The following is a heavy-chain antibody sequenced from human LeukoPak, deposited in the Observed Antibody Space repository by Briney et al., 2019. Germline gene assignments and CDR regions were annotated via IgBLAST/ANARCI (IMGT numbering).Heavy chain of an antibody. J-gene: IGHJ6*03. Sequence: GSLRLSCAASGFTFSSYGMHWVRQAPGEGLEWVAFIRYDGNTKYYANAVKGRFTISRDNSKNTLYLQMNSLRAEDTALYYCAKLYCSGGSCSSGYSCYYMDVWGTGTTVTVSS. CDR2: IRYDGNTK. D-gene: IGHD2-15*01. CDR1: GFTFSSYG. CDR3: AKLYCSGGSCSSGYSCYYMDV. V-gene: IGHV3-30*02.